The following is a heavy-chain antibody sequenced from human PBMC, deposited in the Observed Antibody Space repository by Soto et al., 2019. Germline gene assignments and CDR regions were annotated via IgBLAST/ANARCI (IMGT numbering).Heavy chain of an antibody. CDR3: ARKNAVLDAFAI. CDR2: IYYSGST. CDR1: GYSMSSSNW. D-gene: IGHD1-1*01. J-gene: IGHJ3*02. Sequence: SETLSRTSAVSGYSMSSSNWWGWIRQPPGKGLEWIGYIYYSGSTYYNPSLRSRVTMSVDTSKNQFSLKLSSVTAVDTAVYYCARKNAVLDAFAIWGQAPMVT. V-gene: IGHV4-28*01.